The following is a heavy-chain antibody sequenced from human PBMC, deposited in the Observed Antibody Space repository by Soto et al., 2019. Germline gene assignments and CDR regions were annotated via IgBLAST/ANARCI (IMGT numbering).Heavy chain of an antibody. Sequence: QVQLVESGGGVVQPGRSLRLSCAASGFTFSSYGMHWVRQAPGKGLEWVAVISYGGSNKYYADSVKGRFTISRDNSKNTLYLQMISLRAEDTDVYYCAKWAGDYGMDVWGQGTTVTVSS. CDR3: AKWAGDYGMDV. V-gene: IGHV3-30*18. J-gene: IGHJ6*02. D-gene: IGHD6-19*01. CDR2: ISYGGSNK. CDR1: GFTFSSYG.